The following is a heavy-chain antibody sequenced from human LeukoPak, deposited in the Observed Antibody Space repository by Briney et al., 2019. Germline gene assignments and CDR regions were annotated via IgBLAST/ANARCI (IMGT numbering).Heavy chain of an antibody. V-gene: IGHV3-30*02. D-gene: IGHD1-26*01. CDR3: ARDTDGSLDY. J-gene: IGHJ4*02. CDR1: GFTFSSYG. CDR2: IRYDGSNK. Sequence: GGSLRLSCAASGFTFSSYGMHWVRQAPGKGLEWVAFIRYDGSNKYYADSVKSRFTISRDNPKNSLYLQMNSLRADDTAVYYCARDTDGSLDYWGQGILVTVAS.